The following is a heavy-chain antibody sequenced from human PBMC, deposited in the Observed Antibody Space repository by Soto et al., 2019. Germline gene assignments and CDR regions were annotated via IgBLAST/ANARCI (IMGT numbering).Heavy chain of an antibody. J-gene: IGHJ5*02. CDR2: TYFSSKWYN. CDR3: AKGDNLGPKTGYAFDP. Sequence: SETLSLTCALSGDSVSSNTASWNWIRQSPSRGLEWLGRTYFSSKWYNDYAVSVKSRIIINPDTSNNQFSLQLNSVTPEDTAVYFCAKGDNLGPKTGYAFDPWGQGIMVTVSS. CDR1: GDSVSSNTAS. D-gene: IGHD5-12*01. V-gene: IGHV6-1*01.